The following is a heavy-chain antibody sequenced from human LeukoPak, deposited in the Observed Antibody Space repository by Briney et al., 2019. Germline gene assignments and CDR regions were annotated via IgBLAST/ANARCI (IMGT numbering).Heavy chain of an antibody. CDR1: GGPISSSRYY. J-gene: IGHJ4*02. Sequence: SETLSLTCTVSGGPISSSRYYWGWIRQPPGKGLEWIGSIYYSGSPYYNPSLKSRVTISVDMSKNQFSLKLSSVTAADTAVYYCARQPHYNLVGAANHFDYWGQGTLVTVSS. CDR3: ARQPHYNLVGAANHFDY. V-gene: IGHV4-39*01. CDR2: IYYSGSP. D-gene: IGHD1-26*01.